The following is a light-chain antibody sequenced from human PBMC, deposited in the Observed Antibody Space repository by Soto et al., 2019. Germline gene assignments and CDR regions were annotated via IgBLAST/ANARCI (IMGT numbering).Light chain of an antibody. Sequence: AIRMTQSPSSLSASTGDRVTITCRASQGISSYLAWYQQQPGKAPKLLIYAASTLQSGVPSRFSGSGSETDFTLTISSLQPEDFATYYCQQLNSYPRGFTFGPGTKVDIK. J-gene: IGKJ3*01. CDR1: QGISSY. CDR3: QQLNSYPRGFT. V-gene: IGKV1-8*01. CDR2: AAS.